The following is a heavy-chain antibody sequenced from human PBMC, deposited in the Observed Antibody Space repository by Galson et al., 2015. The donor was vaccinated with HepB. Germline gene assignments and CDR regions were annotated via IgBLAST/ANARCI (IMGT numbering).Heavy chain of an antibody. V-gene: IGHV4-39*01. Sequence: SLTCTVSGGSISSSSYYWGWIRQPPGKGLEWIGSIYYSGSTYYNPSLKSRVTISVDTSKNQFSLKLSSVTAADTAVYYCARRSRYSPEKFDYWGQGTLVTVSS. CDR3: ARRSRYSPEKFDY. CDR1: GGSISSSSYY. CDR2: IYYSGST. D-gene: IGHD5-18*01. J-gene: IGHJ4*02.